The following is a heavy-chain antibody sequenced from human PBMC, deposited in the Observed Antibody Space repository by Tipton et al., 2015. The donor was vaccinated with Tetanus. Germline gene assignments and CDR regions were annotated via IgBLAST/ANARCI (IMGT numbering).Heavy chain of an antibody. V-gene: IGHV4-30-4*01. CDR3: AGVTAQRTELYFDH. CDR1: GGSISSGDYY. CDR2: VYSTATT. Sequence: TLSLTCTVSGGSISSGDYYWSWIRRPPGKGPEWIGYVYSTATTYYNPSLKSRVTISMDRSKNQISLQLTSVTAADTAVYFCAGVTAQRTELYFDHWGQGTLVTVSS. J-gene: IGHJ4*02. D-gene: IGHD6-13*01.